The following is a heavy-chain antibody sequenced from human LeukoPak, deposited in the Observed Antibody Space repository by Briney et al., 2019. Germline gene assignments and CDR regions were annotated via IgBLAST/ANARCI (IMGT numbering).Heavy chain of an antibody. J-gene: IGHJ4*02. V-gene: IGHV1-8*03. CDR3: ARSYSSGYYRY. CDR2: MNPNSGNT. CDR1: GYTFTSYD. D-gene: IGHD3-22*01. Sequence: GASVTVSCTASGYTFTSYDINWVRQAPGQGLEWMGWMNPNSGNTGYAQKFQGRVTITRNTSISTAYMELRCLRSDDTAVYYCARSYSSGYYRYWGQGTLVTVSS.